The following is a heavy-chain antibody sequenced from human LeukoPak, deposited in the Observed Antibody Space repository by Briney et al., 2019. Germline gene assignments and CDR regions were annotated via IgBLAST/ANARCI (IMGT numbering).Heavy chain of an antibody. D-gene: IGHD1-26*01. CDR1: GFTFSSYA. CDR3: AREWENTFDY. CDR2: ISGSGEST. V-gene: IGHV3-23*01. J-gene: IGHJ4*02. Sequence: GGSLRLSCAASGFTFSSYAMSWVRQAPGKGLEWVSAISGSGESTFYADSVKGRFTISRDNSKNTLYLQMNSLRAEDTAVYYCAREWENTFDYWGQGTLVTVSS.